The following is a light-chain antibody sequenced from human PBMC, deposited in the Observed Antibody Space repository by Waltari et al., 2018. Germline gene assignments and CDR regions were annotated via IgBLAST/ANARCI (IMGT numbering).Light chain of an antibody. V-gene: IGKV3D-15*01. Sequence: EIVLTQSPATLSASPGDRVILSCRASQNIAGNLAWYQQIPGQPPRLLIYAASNRATGIPDRFSGSGSGTDFSLTISALQSEDFAVYFCQQYNDWLPITFGQGTRLE. J-gene: IGKJ5*01. CDR1: QNIAGN. CDR2: AAS. CDR3: QQYNDWLPIT.